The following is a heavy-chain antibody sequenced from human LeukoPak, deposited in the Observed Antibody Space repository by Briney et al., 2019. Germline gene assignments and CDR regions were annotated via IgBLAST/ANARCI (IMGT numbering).Heavy chain of an antibody. V-gene: IGHV4-59*01. J-gene: IGHJ4*02. Sequence: PSETLSLTCTVSGDSITNYYWSWIRQPPGGGLEWIGYILHGGGTNCDPSLESRLTISLDTSNNQFSLKLRSVTPADTAVYYCATDRAAVESYYYDSWGQGTPVTVSS. CDR2: ILHGGGT. CDR1: GDSITNYY. CDR3: ATDRAAVESYYYDS. D-gene: IGHD3-10*01.